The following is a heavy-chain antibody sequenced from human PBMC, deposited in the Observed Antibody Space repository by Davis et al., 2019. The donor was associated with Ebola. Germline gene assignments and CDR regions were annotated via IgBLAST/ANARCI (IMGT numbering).Heavy chain of an antibody. Sequence: MPGGSLRLSCTVSGGSVSNYYWSWIRQPPGKGLEWIGYIYYRGSTNYNPSLKSRVTISVDTSKNQFSLKLSSVTAADTAVYYCARHQYCSSSGGSCYLLDYWGQGTLVTVSS. J-gene: IGHJ4*02. V-gene: IGHV4-59*08. CDR2: IYYRGST. CDR1: GGSVSNYY. CDR3: ARHQYCSSSGGSCYLLDY. D-gene: IGHD2-15*01.